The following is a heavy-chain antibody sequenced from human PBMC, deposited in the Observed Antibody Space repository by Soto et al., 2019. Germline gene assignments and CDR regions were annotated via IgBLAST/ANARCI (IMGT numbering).Heavy chain of an antibody. V-gene: IGHV1-18*01. D-gene: IGHD3-22*01. Sequence: ASVKVSCKASGYTFTSYGISWVRQAPGQGLEWMGWISAYNGNTNYAQKLQGRVTMTTDTSTSTAYMELRSLRSDDTAVYYCARGRTPSYYYDSSGYYCYWGQGTLVPVYS. CDR3: ARGRTPSYYYDSSGYYCY. CDR2: ISAYNGNT. CDR1: GYTFTSYG. J-gene: IGHJ4*02.